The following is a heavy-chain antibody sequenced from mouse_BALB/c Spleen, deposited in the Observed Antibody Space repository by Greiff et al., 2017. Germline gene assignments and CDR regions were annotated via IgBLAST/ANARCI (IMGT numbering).Heavy chain of an antibody. D-gene: IGHD2-2*01. CDR3: ARRGYDEDYAMDY. V-gene: IGHV5-12-2*01. CDR1: GFTFSSYT. J-gene: IGHJ4*01. CDR2: ISNGGGST. Sequence: EVQRVESGGGLVQPGGSLKLSCAASGFTFSSYTMSWVRQTPEKRLEWVAYISNGGGSTYYPDTVKGRFTISRDNAKNTLYLQMSSLKSEDTAMYYCARRGYDEDYAMDYWGQGTSVTVSS.